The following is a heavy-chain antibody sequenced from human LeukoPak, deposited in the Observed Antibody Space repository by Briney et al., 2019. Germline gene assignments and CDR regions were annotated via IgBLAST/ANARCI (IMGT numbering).Heavy chain of an antibody. V-gene: IGHV3-11*04. CDR3: ATYSSLNRREFQY. CDR2: ITRSGSTI. D-gene: IGHD3-22*01. Sequence: LSLTCAVYGGSFSGYYWSWIRQAPGKGLEWVSYITRSGSTIYYADSVRGRFTISRDNAKNSLYLQMNSLRAEDTAVYYCATYSSLNRREFQYWGQGTLLTVSS. J-gene: IGHJ1*01. CDR1: GGSFSGYY.